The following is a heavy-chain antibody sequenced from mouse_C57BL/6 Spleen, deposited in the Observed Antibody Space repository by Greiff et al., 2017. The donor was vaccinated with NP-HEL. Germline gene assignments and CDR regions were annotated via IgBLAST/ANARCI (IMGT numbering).Heavy chain of an antibody. CDR3: AKPAKWGVCYFDV. Sequence: VQLQQSGPELVKPGASVKISCKASGYTFTDYYMNWVKQSHGKSLEWIGDINPNNGGTSYNQKFKGKATLTVDKSSSTAYMELRSLTSEASAVYYGAKPAKWGVCYFDVWGTGTTVTVSS. CDR2: INPNNGGT. CDR1: GYTFTDYY. J-gene: IGHJ1*03. V-gene: IGHV1-26*01.